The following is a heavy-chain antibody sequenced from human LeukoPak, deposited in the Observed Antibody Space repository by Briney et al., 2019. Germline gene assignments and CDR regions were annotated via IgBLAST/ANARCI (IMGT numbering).Heavy chain of an antibody. CDR3: AAGRGGWDIVVDNWFDP. J-gene: IGHJ5*02. V-gene: IGHV1-58*02. Sequence: SVKVSCKASGSTFTSSAMQWVRQARRQRLEWIGWIVVGSGNTNYAQKFQERVTITRDMSTSTAYMELSSLRSEDTAVYYCAAGRGGWDIVVDNWFDPWGQGTLVTVSS. CDR1: GSTFTSSA. CDR2: IVVGSGNT. D-gene: IGHD2-15*01.